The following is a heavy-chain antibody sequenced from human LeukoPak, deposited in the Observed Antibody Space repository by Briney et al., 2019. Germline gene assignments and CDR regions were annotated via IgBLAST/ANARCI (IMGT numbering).Heavy chain of an antibody. CDR3: VKGLSGTYSFDY. D-gene: IGHD1-26*01. V-gene: IGHV3-64D*06. CDR2: INDNGGTT. CDR1: GFTFSSCA. Sequence: QPGGSLRLSCSASGFTFSSCAMHWVRQAPGKGLEYVSGINDNGGTTHYGDSVKGRLTISRDNSKNTLYLQMSSLRAEDTAVYYCVKGLSGTYSFDYWGQGTLVTVSS. J-gene: IGHJ4*02.